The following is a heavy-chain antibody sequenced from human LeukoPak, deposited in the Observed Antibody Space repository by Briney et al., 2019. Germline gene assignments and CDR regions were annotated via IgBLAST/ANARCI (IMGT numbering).Heavy chain of an antibody. J-gene: IGHJ4*02. CDR1: GFTFSDHQ. CDR2: TRNKANRYTT. D-gene: IGHD6-6*01. V-gene: IGHV3-72*01. Sequence: GGSLRLSCAASGFTFSDHQMDWVRQAPGKGLEWVGQTRNKANRYTTEYAASVKGRFTISRDDSKDSLYLQMNSLKIEDTGVYYCAGGTSSSSFDYWGQGTQVTVSS. CDR3: AGGTSSSSFDY.